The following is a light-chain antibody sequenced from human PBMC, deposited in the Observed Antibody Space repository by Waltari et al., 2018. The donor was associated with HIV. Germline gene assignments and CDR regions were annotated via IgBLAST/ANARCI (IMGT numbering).Light chain of an antibody. J-gene: IGLJ1*01. V-gene: IGLV1-47*01. CDR2: RNN. CDR3: ATWHDGLKV. Sequence: QSVLTQPPAASGTPGQRVTISCSGSSSNIGSNFVYWYQQFPGMAPKLLIYRNNQRPSGVPDRFSASKSGSSASLAISGLRPEDEADYYCATWHDGLKVFGTGTEVTVL. CDR1: SSNIGSNF.